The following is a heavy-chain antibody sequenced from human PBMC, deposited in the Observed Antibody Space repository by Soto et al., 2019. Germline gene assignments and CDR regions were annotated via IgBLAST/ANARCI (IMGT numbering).Heavy chain of an antibody. CDR2: INPNSGGT. CDR1: GYTFTGYY. J-gene: IGHJ6*04. Sequence: ASVKVSCKASGYTFTGYYMHWVRQAPGQGLEWMGWINPNSGGTNYAQKFQGWVTMTRDTSISTAYMELSRLRSDDTAVYYFARGAIGVVVAGYGMDVWGKGTTVTVSS. CDR3: ARGAIGVVVAGYGMDV. D-gene: IGHD2-15*01. V-gene: IGHV1-2*04.